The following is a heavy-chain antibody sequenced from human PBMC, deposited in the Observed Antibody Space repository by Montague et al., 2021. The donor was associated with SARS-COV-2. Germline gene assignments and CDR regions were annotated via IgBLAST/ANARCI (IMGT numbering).Heavy chain of an antibody. D-gene: IGHD3-10*01. CDR3: ARIRVVRGVILVYGMDV. V-gene: IGHV2-70*01. CDR2: IDWDDDK. J-gene: IGHJ6*02. Sequence: PALVKPTQTLTLTCTFSGFSLSTSGMCVSWIRQPPGKALEWLALIDWDDDKYYSTSLKTRLTISKDTSKNQVVLTMTNMDPVDTAPYSCARIRVVRGVILVYGMDVWGQGTTVTVSS. CDR1: GFSLSTSGMC.